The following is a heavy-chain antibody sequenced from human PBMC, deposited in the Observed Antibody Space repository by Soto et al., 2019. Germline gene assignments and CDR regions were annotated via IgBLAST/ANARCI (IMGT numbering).Heavy chain of an antibody. CDR2: ISGGGGST. D-gene: IGHD2-21*02. J-gene: IGHJ3*01. Sequence: DVQLLESGGGLVQPGGSLRLACAASGFTFGNYAINWVRLAPGTGLEWVSGISGGGGSTYYADSVKGRFTIFRDTSTKTVFLQMNSLRADDTAVYYCAKGFIVVVTVLRPADSFDVWGQGTMVTVSS. CDR1: GFTFGNYA. CDR3: AKGFIVVVTVLRPADSFDV. V-gene: IGHV3-23*01.